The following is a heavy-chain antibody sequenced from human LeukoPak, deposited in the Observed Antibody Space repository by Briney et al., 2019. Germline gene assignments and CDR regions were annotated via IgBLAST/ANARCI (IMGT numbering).Heavy chain of an antibody. Sequence: SVKVSCKASGGTFSSYAISWVRQAPGQGLEWMGGIIPIFGTANYAQKFQGRVTIIADESTSTAYMELSSLRSEDTAVYYCARGLYGGTPAKRYYYYYMDVWGKGTTVTVSS. CDR1: GGTFSSYA. D-gene: IGHD4-23*01. J-gene: IGHJ6*03. V-gene: IGHV1-69*13. CDR3: ARGLYGGTPAKRYYYYYMDV. CDR2: IIPIFGTA.